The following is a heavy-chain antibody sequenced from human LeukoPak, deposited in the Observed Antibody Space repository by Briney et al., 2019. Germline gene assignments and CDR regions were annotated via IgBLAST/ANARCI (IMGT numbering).Heavy chain of an antibody. D-gene: IGHD6-19*01. V-gene: IGHV3-23*01. CDR1: GFTFSSYA. Sequence: GGSLILSCAASGFTFSSYAMSWVRQAPGKGLEWVSAISGSGGSTYYADPVKGRFTISRDNSKNTLYLQMNSLRAEDTAVYYCAKDHIAVEDYFDYWGQGTLVTVSS. CDR3: AKDHIAVEDYFDY. J-gene: IGHJ4*02. CDR2: ISGSGGST.